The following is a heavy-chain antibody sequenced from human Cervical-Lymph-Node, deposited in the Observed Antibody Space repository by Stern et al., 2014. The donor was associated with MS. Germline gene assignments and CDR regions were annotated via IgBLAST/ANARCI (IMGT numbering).Heavy chain of an antibody. CDR2: IWYDGSNP. D-gene: IGHD6-13*01. CDR3: ASAYSSSHYYFDY. Sequence: QVQLGQSGGGVVQPGRSLRLSCAASGFTFSRYAMHSVRTAPGKGLEWVALIWYDGSNPYYADSVTGRFTISRDNFKNTLYLQINSLRAEDTAVYYCASAYSSSHYYFDYWGQGTLVTVSS. CDR1: GFTFSRYA. V-gene: IGHV3-33*01. J-gene: IGHJ4*02.